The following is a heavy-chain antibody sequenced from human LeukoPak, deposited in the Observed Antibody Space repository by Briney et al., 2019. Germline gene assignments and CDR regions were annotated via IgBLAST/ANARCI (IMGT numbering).Heavy chain of an antibody. J-gene: IGHJ5*02. CDR1: GYTFNSYD. V-gene: IGHV1-8*01. CDR2: MNPNTGNT. D-gene: IGHD3-10*01. CDR3: TRGGAGTYYKRDGWFDP. Sequence: ASVKVSCKASGYTFNSYDINWVRQATGQGLEWMGWMNPNTGNTGYGERFQGRVTMTRDNSISTAYMELSSLTSEDTAVYYCTRGGAGTYYKRDGWFDPWGQGTVVTVSS.